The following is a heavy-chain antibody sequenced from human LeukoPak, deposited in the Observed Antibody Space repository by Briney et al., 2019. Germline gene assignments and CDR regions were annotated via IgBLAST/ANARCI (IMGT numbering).Heavy chain of an antibody. J-gene: IGHJ4*02. CDR2: ISSGGSSI. CDR3: ARDSYYYGSGSSHCLDY. V-gene: IGHV3-74*01. Sequence: PGGSLRLSCAASGFTFSSYWMHWVRQAPGKGLVWVSRISSGGSSISYADSVKGRFTISRDNAKNTLYLQMNSLRAADTAVYYCARDSYYYGSGSSHCLDYWGQGTLVTVSS. CDR1: GFTFSSYW. D-gene: IGHD3-10*01.